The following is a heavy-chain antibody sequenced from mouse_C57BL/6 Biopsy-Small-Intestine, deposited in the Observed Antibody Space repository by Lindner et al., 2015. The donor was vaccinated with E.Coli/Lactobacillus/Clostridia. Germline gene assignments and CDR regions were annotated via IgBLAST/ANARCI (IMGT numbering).Heavy chain of an antibody. CDR2: IYPGSGDT. D-gene: IGHD2-5*01. Sequence: VQLQESGPELVKPGASVKISCKASGYTFTDYYINWVKQRPGQGLEWIGWIYPGSGDTKYNEKFKVKATLTIGTSSNTAYMQLSSLTSEDSAVYFCARGGAFSNFRYFDVWGAGTTVTVSS. V-gene: IGHV1-84*01. CDR1: GYTFTDYY. CDR3: ARGGAFSNFRYFDV. J-gene: IGHJ1*01.